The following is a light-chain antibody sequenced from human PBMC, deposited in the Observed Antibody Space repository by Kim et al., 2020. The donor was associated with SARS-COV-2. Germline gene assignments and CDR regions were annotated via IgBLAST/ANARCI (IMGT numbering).Light chain of an antibody. CDR2: GAS. CDR3: QHLNNYPIT. Sequence: GSVGERVTITCRASQDISSNLAWYQQKPGKAPSLLIYGASTLQNGVPARFSGGGSGTDFTLTISSLQPEDFATYYCQHLNNYPITFGQGTRLEIK. J-gene: IGKJ5*01. CDR1: QDISSN. V-gene: IGKV1-9*01.